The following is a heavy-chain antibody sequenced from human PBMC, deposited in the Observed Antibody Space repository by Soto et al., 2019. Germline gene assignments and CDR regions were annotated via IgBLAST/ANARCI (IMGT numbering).Heavy chain of an antibody. D-gene: IGHD3-16*01. J-gene: IGHJ3*02. CDR3: ARGGVLGDAFDI. V-gene: IGHV3-48*01. Sequence: PGGSLRLSCAASGFTFSSYSMNWVRQAPGKGLEWVSYISSSSTIYYADSVKGRFTISRDNAKNSLYLQMNSLRAEDTAVYYCARGGVLGDAFDIWGQGTMVTVSS. CDR2: ISSSSTI. CDR1: GFTFSSYS.